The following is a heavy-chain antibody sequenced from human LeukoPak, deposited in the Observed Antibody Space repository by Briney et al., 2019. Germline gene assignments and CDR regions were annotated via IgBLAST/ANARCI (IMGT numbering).Heavy chain of an antibody. CDR3: ARTAQFGVVEDAFDI. J-gene: IGHJ3*02. CDR2: INPNSGGT. V-gene: IGHV1-2*02. Sequence: ASVKVSCKASGYTFTGYYMHWVRQAPGQGLEWMGWINPNSGGTNYAQKLQGRVTMTRDTSINTAYMELSRLRSDDTAVYYCARTAQFGVVEDAFDIWGQGTMVTVSS. D-gene: IGHD3-3*01. CDR1: GYTFTGYY.